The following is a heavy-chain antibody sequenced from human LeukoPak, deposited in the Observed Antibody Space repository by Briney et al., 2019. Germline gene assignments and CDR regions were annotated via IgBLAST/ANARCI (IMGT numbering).Heavy chain of an antibody. D-gene: IGHD3-22*01. CDR2: ISTSGRYT. CDR1: GFTFSDYY. CDR3: ARVASITMICDF. V-gene: IGHV3-11*06. J-gene: IGHJ4*02. Sequence: GGSLRLSCAASGFTFSDYYMSWIRQAPGKGLEWVSYISTSGRYTDYTDSVKGRFTISRDNAKNSLFLQMNSLRAEDTAVYYCARVASITMICDFWGQGTLVTVSS.